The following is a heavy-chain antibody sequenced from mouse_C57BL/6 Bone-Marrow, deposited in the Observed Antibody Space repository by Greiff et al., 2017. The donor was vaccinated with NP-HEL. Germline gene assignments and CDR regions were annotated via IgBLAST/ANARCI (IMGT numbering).Heavy chain of an antibody. CDR2: INPGSGGT. CDR3: ARSWFWYFDV. CDR1: GYAFTNYL. J-gene: IGHJ1*03. V-gene: IGHV1-54*01. Sequence: VQLQQSGAELVRPGTSVKVSCKASGYAFTNYLIEWVKQRPGQGLEWIGVINPGSGGTNYNEKFKGKATLTADKSSSTAYMQLISLTSEDSAVYFCARSWFWYFDVWGTGTTVTVSS. D-gene: IGHD2-2*01.